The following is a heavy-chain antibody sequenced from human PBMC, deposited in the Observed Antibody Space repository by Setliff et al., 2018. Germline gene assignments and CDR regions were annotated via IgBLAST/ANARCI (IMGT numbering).Heavy chain of an antibody. CDR2: IWYDGSNK. CDR3: AKAGSGWYGLGDY. Sequence: GGSLRLSCAASGFTFSSYGMHWVRQAPGKGLEWVAVIWYDGSNKYYADSVKGRFTISRDNSKNTLYLQMNSLRAEDTAVHYCAKAGSGWYGLGDYWGQGTLVTV. J-gene: IGHJ4*02. D-gene: IGHD6-19*01. CDR1: GFTFSSYG. V-gene: IGHV3-33*06.